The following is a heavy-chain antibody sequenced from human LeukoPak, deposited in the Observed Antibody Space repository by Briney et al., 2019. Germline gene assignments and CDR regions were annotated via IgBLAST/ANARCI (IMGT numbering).Heavy chain of an antibody. J-gene: IGHJ6*02. CDR1: GFTFSSYW. D-gene: IGHD6-19*01. V-gene: IGHV3-74*01. CDR3: ASGAGTDYYGMDV. CDR2: IRGDGSST. Sequence: GGSLRLSCVVSGFTFSSYWMHWVRQAPGKGLVWVSRIRGDGSSTSYADSVKGRFTISRDNAKNTLYLQMNSLRAEDTAVYYCASGAGTDYYGMDVWGQGTTVTVSS.